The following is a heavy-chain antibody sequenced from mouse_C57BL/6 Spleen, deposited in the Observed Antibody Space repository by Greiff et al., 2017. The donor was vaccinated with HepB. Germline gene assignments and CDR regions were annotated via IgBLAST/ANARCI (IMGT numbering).Heavy chain of an antibody. CDR3: ARAEIYYDYDERYFDV. J-gene: IGHJ1*03. CDR1: GYSFTDYN. V-gene: IGHV1-39*01. Sequence: EVQLKQSGPELVKPGASVKISCKASGYSFTDYNMNWVKQSNGKSLEWIGVINPNYGTTSYNQKFKGKATLTVDQSSSTAYMQLNSLTSEDSAVYYCARAEIYYDYDERYFDVWGTGTTVTVSS. CDR2: INPNYGTT. D-gene: IGHD2-4*01.